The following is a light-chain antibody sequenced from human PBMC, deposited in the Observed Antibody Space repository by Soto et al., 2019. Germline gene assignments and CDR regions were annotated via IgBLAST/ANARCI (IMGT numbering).Light chain of an antibody. V-gene: IGKV1-5*03. J-gene: IGKJ1*01. CDR1: QSIGSW. CDR3: QHYNSYSEA. Sequence: DIQMTQSPSTLSASVGDRVTITCRASQSIGSWLAWYQKKPGKAPKLLIYKASSLESVVPSRFSGSGSGTEFNLTISRLQTDDFATYECQHYNSYSEAFGQGTKVDIK. CDR2: KAS.